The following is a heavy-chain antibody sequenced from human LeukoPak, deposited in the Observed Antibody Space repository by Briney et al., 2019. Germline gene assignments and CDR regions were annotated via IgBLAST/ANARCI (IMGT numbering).Heavy chain of an antibody. D-gene: IGHD1-26*01. CDR3: ARDRGFAWEPTEVFDY. J-gene: IGHJ4*02. V-gene: IGHV3-7*01. Sequence: PGGSLRLSCAASGFTFSTYYMSWVRQAPGKGLEWVANIKQDGSAKNYVDSVKGRFTISRDNAKNSLYLQMNSLRAEDTAVYYCARDRGFAWEPTEVFDYWGQGTLVTVSS. CDR1: GFTFSTYY. CDR2: IKQDGSAK.